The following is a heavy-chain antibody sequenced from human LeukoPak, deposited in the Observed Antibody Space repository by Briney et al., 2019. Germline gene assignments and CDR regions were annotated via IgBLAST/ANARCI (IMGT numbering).Heavy chain of an antibody. D-gene: IGHD2-15*01. CDR3: ATTPLVAATFLVRNWFDP. J-gene: IGHJ5*02. V-gene: IGHV1-3*01. CDR1: GYTFTSYA. Sequence: ASVKVSCKASGYTFTSYAMHWVRQAPGQRLEWMGWINAGNGNTKYSQKFQGRVTITRDTSASTAYMELSSLRSEDTAVYYCATTPLVAATFLVRNWFDPWGQGTLVTVSS. CDR2: INAGNGNT.